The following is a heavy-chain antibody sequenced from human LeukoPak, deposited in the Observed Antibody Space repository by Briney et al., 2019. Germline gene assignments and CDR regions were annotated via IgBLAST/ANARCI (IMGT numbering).Heavy chain of an antibody. CDR1: GFTFSSYA. CDR2: ISGSGCST. D-gene: IGHD6-19*01. J-gene: IGHJ4*02. CDR3: AKELDGSGWDFDY. Sequence: RGGSLRLSCAPSGFTFSSYAMSWVRQAPGKGMEWVSAISGSGCSTYYADSVKSRFTISRDNSKNTLYLQMNSLRAEDTAVYYCAKELDGSGWDFDYWGQGTLVTVSS. V-gene: IGHV3-23*01.